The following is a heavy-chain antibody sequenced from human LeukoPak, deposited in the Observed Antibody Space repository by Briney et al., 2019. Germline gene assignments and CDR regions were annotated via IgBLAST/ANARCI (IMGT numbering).Heavy chain of an antibody. CDR2: ITDNSDNT. Sequence: GGSLRLSCAASGFTFSSYAMSWVRQTPGKGLDWVSAITDNSDNTYYADSVKGRFTISRGNAKNSLYLQMNSLRAEDTAVYYCARVPGYSSSWYSWYFDYWGQGTLVTVSS. CDR1: GFTFSSYA. V-gene: IGHV3-23*01. CDR3: ARVPGYSSSWYSWYFDY. D-gene: IGHD6-13*01. J-gene: IGHJ4*02.